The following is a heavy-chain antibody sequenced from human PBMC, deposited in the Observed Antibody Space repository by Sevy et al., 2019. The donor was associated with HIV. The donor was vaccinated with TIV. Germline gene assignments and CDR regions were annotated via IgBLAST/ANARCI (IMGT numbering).Heavy chain of an antibody. CDR1: GFTFSSYA. CDR3: ARAEDTAMEIDY. Sequence: GGSLRLSCAASGFTFSSYAMHWVRQAPGKGLEWVAVISYDGSNKYYADSVKGRFTISRDNSKNTLYLQMNSLGAEDTAVYYCARAEDTAMEIDYWGQGTLVTVSS. V-gene: IGHV3-30-3*01. D-gene: IGHD5-18*01. J-gene: IGHJ4*02. CDR2: ISYDGSNK.